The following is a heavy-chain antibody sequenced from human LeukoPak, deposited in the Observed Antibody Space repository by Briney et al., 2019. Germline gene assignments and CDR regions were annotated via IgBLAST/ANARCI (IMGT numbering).Heavy chain of an antibody. V-gene: IGHV4-39*01. Sequence: PSETLSLTCTVSGGSISSSNYHWGWIRQPPGKGLEWIGSIYYGETTYYNASLKSRGTISEDSSKNQFSLKLRSVTAADTAVYYCVRHEQWLIRFNHWGQGTLVTVSS. CDR3: VRHEQWLIRFNH. D-gene: IGHD6-19*01. CDR1: GGSISSSNYH. CDR2: IYYGETT. J-gene: IGHJ4*02.